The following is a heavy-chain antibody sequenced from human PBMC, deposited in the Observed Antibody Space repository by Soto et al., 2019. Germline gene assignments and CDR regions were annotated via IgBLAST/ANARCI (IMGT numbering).Heavy chain of an antibody. Sequence: GGSLRLSCAASGFTFSSYAMGWVLQAPWKGLEWVSAISGSGGSTYYADSVKGRFTISRDSSKNTLYLQMNSLRAEDTAVYYCAKVVGGSSTYDAFDIWGQGTMVTVSS. CDR1: GFTFSSYA. D-gene: IGHD6-13*01. CDR2: ISGSGGST. CDR3: AKVVGGSSTYDAFDI. J-gene: IGHJ3*02. V-gene: IGHV3-23*01.